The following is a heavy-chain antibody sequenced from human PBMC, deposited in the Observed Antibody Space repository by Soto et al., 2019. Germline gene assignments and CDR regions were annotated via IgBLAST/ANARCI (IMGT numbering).Heavy chain of an antibody. CDR2: VIGSVSTT. D-gene: IGHD3-10*01. J-gene: IGHJ4*02. CDR3: PAGGRASFNGVDY. Sequence: QAQLVQSGAEVKKPGSSVKVSCTASGGIFSRSGTFTSFAISWVRQAPGQGPEWMGGVIGSVSTTKYAQRFQGRVQIAPAASANSALIGLRRLQSEDTGLNYWPAGGRASFNGVDYWGPGTLVTGSS. CDR1: GGIFSRSGTFTSFA. V-gene: IGHV1-69*01.